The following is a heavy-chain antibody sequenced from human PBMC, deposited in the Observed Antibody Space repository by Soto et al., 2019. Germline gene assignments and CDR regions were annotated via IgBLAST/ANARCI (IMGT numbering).Heavy chain of an antibody. V-gene: IGHV3-9*01. CDR2: ISWNSGSI. CDR3: AKDLRDCTNGVCYRGMDV. CDR1: GFTFDDYA. J-gene: IGHJ6*02. Sequence: ESGGGLVQPGRSLRLSCAASGFTFDDYAMHWVRQAPGKGLEWVSGISWNSGSIGYADSVKGRFTISRDNAKNSLYLQMNSLRAEDTALYYCAKDLRDCTNGVCYRGMDVWGQGTTVTVSS. D-gene: IGHD2-8*01.